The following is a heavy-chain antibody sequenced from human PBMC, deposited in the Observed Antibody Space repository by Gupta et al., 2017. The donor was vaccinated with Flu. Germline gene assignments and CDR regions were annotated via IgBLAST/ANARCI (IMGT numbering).Heavy chain of an antibody. V-gene: IGHV3-74*01. Sequence: WVRQAPGKGLVWVSRINSDGSRTNYAAPVKVRVTSSRDNATNTLYLHMNSLGAEEKAVYYSARVGSYYDFGRGYSGYYIDYWGQGALVTVPT. D-gene: IGHD3-3*01. CDR3: ARVGSYYDFGRGYSGYYIDY. J-gene: IGHJ4*02. CDR2: INSDGSRT.